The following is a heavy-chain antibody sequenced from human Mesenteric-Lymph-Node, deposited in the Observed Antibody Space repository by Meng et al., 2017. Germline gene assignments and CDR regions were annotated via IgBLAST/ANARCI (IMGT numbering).Heavy chain of an antibody. CDR1: DGSFSGYY. CDR3: ARLIRAMVTGRGGLDYFDS. Sequence: SETLSLTCGVYDGSFSGYYWSWIRQPPGKGLEWIGEINHSGSTNYNTSLKSRVTISVDTSKKEFSLKLNSVTAADTAVYYCARLIRAMVTGRGGLDYFDSWGQGTLVTVSS. V-gene: IGHV4-34*01. D-gene: IGHD5-18*01. J-gene: IGHJ4*02. CDR2: INHSGST.